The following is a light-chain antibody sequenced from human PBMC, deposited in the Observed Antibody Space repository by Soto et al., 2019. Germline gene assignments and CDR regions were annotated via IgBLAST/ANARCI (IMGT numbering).Light chain of an antibody. CDR1: NSDVGGYNY. Sequence: QSALTQPASVSGSPEQSITISCTGTNSDVGGYNYVSWYQQHPGKAPKLMIYDVSNRPSGVSNRFSGSKSGNTASLTISGLQAEDEADYYCSSYTSSSTLLYVFGTGTKVTVL. CDR3: SSYTSSSTLLYV. V-gene: IGLV2-14*01. J-gene: IGLJ1*01. CDR2: DVS.